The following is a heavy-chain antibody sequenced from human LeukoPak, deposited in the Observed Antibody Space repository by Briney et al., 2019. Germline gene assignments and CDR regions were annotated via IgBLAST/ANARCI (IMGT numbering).Heavy chain of an antibody. D-gene: IGHD3-9*01. J-gene: IGHJ4*02. CDR2: IYYSGST. CDR3: ARGYYDIDPDYFDY. V-gene: IGHV4-39*01. Sequence: SETLSLTCTVSGGSISSSSYYWGWIRQPPGKGLEWIGSIYYSGSTYYNPSLKSRVTISVDTSKNQFSLKLSSVTAADTAVYYCARGYYDIDPDYFDYWGQGTLVTVSS. CDR1: GGSISSSSYY.